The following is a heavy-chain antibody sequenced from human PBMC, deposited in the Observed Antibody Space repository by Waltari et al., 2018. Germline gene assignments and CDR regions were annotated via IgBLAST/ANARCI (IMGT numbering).Heavy chain of an antibody. CDR3: ARGVPYSSSWLDY. CDR1: GGSFSGYY. CDR2: INHSGST. J-gene: IGHJ4*02. Sequence: QVQLQQWGAGLLKPSETLSLTCAVYGGSFSGYYCSWIRQPPGKVLEWIGEINHSGSTNYNPSLKSRVTISVDTSKNQFSLKLSSVTAADTAVYYCARGVPYSSSWLDYWGQGTLVTVSS. V-gene: IGHV4-34*01. D-gene: IGHD6-13*01.